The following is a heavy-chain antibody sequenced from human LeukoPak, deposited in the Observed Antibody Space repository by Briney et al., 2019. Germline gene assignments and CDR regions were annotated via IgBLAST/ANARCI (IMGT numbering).Heavy chain of an antibody. CDR3: ARDRRYYYDSSGYHTFDY. Sequence: GASVKVSCKASGGTFISYAISWVRQAPGRGLEWMGGIIPIFGTANYAQKFQGRVTITADESTSTAYMELSSLRSEDTAVYYCARDRRYYYDSSGYHTFDYWGQGTLVTVSS. CDR2: IIPIFGTA. D-gene: IGHD3-22*01. J-gene: IGHJ4*02. CDR1: GGTFISYA. V-gene: IGHV1-69*01.